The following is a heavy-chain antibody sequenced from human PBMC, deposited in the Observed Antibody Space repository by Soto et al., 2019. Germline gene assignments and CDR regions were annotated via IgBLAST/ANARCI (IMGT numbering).Heavy chain of an antibody. D-gene: IGHD2-15*01. Sequence: EVQLVESGGGLVQPGGSLRLSCAASGFTFSSYWMHWVRQAPGKGLVWVSRINSDGSSTSYADSVKGRFTISRDNAKNTVYRQIHSLRAEDTAVYYCVRTSLVVAAATREDYWGQGTLVTVSS. J-gene: IGHJ4*02. V-gene: IGHV3-74*01. CDR3: VRTSLVVAAATREDY. CDR1: GFTFSSYW. CDR2: INSDGSST.